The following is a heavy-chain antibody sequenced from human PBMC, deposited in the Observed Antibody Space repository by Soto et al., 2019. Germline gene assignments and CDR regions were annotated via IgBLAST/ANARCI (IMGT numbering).Heavy chain of an antibody. Sequence: SETLSLTCAVYGGSFSGYYWSWIRQPPGKGLEWIGEINQSGSTNYKSSLKSRVTISVDTSKNQFSLKLSSVTAADTAVYYCAAADWGNNFYYGMDVWGQGTTLTV. V-gene: IGHV4-34*01. J-gene: IGHJ6*02. D-gene: IGHD7-27*01. CDR2: INQSGST. CDR3: AAADWGNNFYYGMDV. CDR1: GGSFSGYY.